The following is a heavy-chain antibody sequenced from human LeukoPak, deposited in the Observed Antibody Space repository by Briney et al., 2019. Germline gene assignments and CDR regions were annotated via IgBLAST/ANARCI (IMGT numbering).Heavy chain of an antibody. J-gene: IGHJ2*01. D-gene: IGHD3-10*01. CDR1: GYTFTAHY. CDR2: IDPNSGGT. CDR3: ARGRGTTMVRGVVTNYFDL. V-gene: IGHV1-2*02. Sequence: ASVKVSCKASGYTFTAHYIHWVRQAPGQGLEWMGWIDPNSGGTNYAQKFLGSVTMTGDTSINTAFMELSRLRSDDTAIYYCARGRGTTMVRGVVTNYFDLWGRGSLVTVSS.